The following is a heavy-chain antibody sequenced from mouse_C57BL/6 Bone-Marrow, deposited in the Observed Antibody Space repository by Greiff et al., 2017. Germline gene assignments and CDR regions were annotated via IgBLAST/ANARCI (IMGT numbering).Heavy chain of an antibody. D-gene: IGHD1-1*01. CDR3: ATYYYVFAY. J-gene: IGHJ3*01. CDR1: GFNIQDDY. CDR2: IDPENGDT. V-gene: IGHV14-4*01. Sequence: SGAELVRPGVSVKLPCTASGFNIQDDYMHWVKQRPEQGLEWIGWIDPENGDTEYASKFQGKATITADTSSNTAYLQLSSLTSEDTAVYYCATYYYVFAYWGQGTLVTVSA.